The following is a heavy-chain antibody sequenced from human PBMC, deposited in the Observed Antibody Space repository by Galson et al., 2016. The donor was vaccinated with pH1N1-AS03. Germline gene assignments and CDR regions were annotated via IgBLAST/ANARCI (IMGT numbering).Heavy chain of an antibody. Sequence: SVKVSCKASGGTFSRSTICWVRQAPGHGLEWMGRIIPIFNTINYAQKLRGRVTMTVDESTSTAYMDLSSLRYEDSAIYYCCVSVTPSSFTDAFDIWGQGTTVTVSS. CDR3: CVSVTPSSFTDAFDI. V-gene: IGHV1-69*13. CDR1: GGTFSRST. D-gene: IGHD5-18*01. CDR2: IIPIFNTI. J-gene: IGHJ3*02.